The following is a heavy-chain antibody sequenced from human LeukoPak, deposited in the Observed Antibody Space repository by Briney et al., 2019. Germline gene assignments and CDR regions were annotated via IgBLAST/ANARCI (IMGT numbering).Heavy chain of an antibody. D-gene: IGHD3-22*01. Sequence: GGSLRLSCAASGFTFSSYAMHWVRQAPGKGLEWVAVISYDGSNTYYADSVKGRFTISRDNSKNTLYLQMNSLRAEDTAVYYCARSYYDSSGDQYYFDYWGQGTLVTVSS. V-gene: IGHV3-30*04. CDR1: GFTFSSYA. CDR2: ISYDGSNT. CDR3: ARSYYDSSGDQYYFDY. J-gene: IGHJ4*02.